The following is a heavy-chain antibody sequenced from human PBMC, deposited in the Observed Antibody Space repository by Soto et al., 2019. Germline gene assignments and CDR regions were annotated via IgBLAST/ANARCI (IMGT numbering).Heavy chain of an antibody. D-gene: IGHD6-13*01. CDR2: IYYSGST. V-gene: IGHV4-59*01. Sequence: SETLSVTCTVSGGSISSYYWSWIRQTPGKGLEWIGYIYYSGSTNYNPSLKSRVTISVDTSKNQFSLKLSSVTAADTAVYYCAAQIAAAGDYYYYYGMDVWGQGTTVTVSS. CDR3: AAQIAAAGDYYYYYGMDV. CDR1: GGSISSYY. J-gene: IGHJ6*02.